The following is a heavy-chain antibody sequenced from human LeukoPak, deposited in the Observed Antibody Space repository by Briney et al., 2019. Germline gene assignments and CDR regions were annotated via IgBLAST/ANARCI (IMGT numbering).Heavy chain of an antibody. D-gene: IGHD3-22*01. CDR2: ITGRGGAT. CDR3: AKDTAFYYDSSGSIDI. J-gene: IGHJ3*02. V-gene: IGHV3-23*01. Sequence: PGGSLRLSCAASGFSFITHAMTWVRQAPGKGLEWVSVITGRGGATHNADSVKGRFTISRDNSKNTLYLQMNSLRAEDTAVYYCAKDTAFYYDSSGSIDIWGQGTMVTVSS. CDR1: GFSFITHA.